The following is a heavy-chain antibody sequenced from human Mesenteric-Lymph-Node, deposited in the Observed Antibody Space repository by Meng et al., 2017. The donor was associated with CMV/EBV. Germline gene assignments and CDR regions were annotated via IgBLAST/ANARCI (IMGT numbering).Heavy chain of an antibody. D-gene: IGHD1-26*01. J-gene: IGHJ4*02. CDR2: INAANGNT. CDR3: ARGPEWELDDY. Sequence: VSCTASGYTFNRYAMHWVRQAPGERLEWMGWINAANGNTRYSQKFQGRVTITGDTSASTGSIELSSLTSEDTAVYYCARGPEWELDDYWGQGTLVTSPQ. CDR1: GYTFNRYA. V-gene: IGHV1-3*01.